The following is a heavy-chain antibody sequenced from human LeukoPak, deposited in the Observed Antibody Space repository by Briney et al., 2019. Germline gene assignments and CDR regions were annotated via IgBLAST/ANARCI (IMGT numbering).Heavy chain of an antibody. V-gene: IGHV4-39*01. CDR1: GGSLSSSSYY. J-gene: IGHJ4*02. D-gene: IGHD4-11*01. CDR3: ASDDYNNYVGGPFDY. Sequence: SETLSLTCTVSGGSLSSSSYYWGWIRQPPGKGLEWIGSIYYSGSTYYNPSLKSRVTISVDTSKNQFSLKLSSVTAADTAVYYCASDDYNNYVGGPFDYWGQGTLVTVSS. CDR2: IYYSGST.